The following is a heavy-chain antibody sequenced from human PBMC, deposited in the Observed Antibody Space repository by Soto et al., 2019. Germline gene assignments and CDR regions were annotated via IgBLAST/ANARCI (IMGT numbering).Heavy chain of an antibody. Sequence: GGSLRLSCAASGFTFKIYAMSRVRQAPGKGLEWVSAISGSGGGTYYADSVEGRFTISRDNSNNTLYLQMSSLRAEDTAVYYCAKCGYDSSGRLLSYLQNWGKGTLVTVSS. CDR1: GFTFKIYA. V-gene: IGHV3-23*01. J-gene: IGHJ1*01. D-gene: IGHD3-22*01. CDR2: ISGSGGGT. CDR3: AKCGYDSSGRLLSYLQN.